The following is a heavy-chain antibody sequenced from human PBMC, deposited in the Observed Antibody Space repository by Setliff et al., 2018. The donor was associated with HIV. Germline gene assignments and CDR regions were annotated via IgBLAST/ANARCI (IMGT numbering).Heavy chain of an antibody. CDR3: ARGAMIPYWYFDL. J-gene: IGHJ2*01. D-gene: IGHD3-22*01. V-gene: IGHV4-61*10. CDR1: GASINSQSDY. Sequence: PSETLSLTCTVSGASINSQSDYWNWIRQPAGKELEWIGHIYASGYTYYKPSLESRVTISVDTSKNQFSLKLSSVTAADTAVYYCARGAMIPYWYFDLWGRGTLVTVSS. CDR2: IYASGYT.